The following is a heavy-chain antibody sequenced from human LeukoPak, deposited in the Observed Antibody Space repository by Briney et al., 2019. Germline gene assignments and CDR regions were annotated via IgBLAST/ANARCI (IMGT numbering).Heavy chain of an antibody. J-gene: IGHJ6*02. CDR1: GFTVSSNY. V-gene: IGHV3-66*01. CDR2: IYSGGST. D-gene: IGHD6-19*01. CDR3: ARDRGIAVAGLGDYYGMDV. Sequence: PGGSLRLSCAASGFTVSSNYMSWVRQAPGKGLEWVSAIYSGGSTYYADSVKGRFTISRDNSKNTLYLQMNSLRAEDTAVYYCARDRGIAVAGLGDYYGMDVWGQGTTVTVSS.